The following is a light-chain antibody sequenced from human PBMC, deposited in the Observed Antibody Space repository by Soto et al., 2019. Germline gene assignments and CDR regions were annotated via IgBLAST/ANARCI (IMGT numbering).Light chain of an antibody. CDR2: EVS. CDR1: SSDVGGYTY. Sequence: QSVLTQPPSASGSPGQSVTISCTGTSSDVGGYTYVSWYQQHPGKAPKLMIYEVSQRPSGVPARFSGSKSGNTASLTVSGLQAEDEADYYCSSYAGSNNLVFGGGTKLTVL. V-gene: IGLV2-8*01. CDR3: SSYAGSNNLV. J-gene: IGLJ3*02.